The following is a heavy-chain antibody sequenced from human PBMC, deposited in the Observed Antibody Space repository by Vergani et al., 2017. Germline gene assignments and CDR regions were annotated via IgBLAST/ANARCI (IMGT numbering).Heavy chain of an antibody. V-gene: IGHV1-69*12. CDR2: IIPIFGTA. Sequence: QFQLVQSGAEVKKPGSSVKVSCKASGGTFSSYAISWVRQAPGQGLEWMGGIIPIFGTANYARKFQGRVTITADESTSTAYMELSSLRSEDTAVYYCARTPHYVSSGYPDDWYFDLWGRGTLVTVSS. J-gene: IGHJ2*01. CDR1: GGTFSSYA. CDR3: ARTPHYVSSGYPDDWYFDL. D-gene: IGHD3-22*01.